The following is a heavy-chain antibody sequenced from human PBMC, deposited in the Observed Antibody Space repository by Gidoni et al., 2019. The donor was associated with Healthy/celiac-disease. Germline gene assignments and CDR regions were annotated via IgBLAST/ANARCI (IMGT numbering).Heavy chain of an antibody. Sequence: EVQLVESGGGLIQPGGSLRLSCAASGFTVSSNYMSWVRQAPGKGLEWVSVIYSGGSTYYADSVKGRFTISRDNSKNTLYLQMNSLRAEDTAVYYCARDRYSKLSYYYYGMDVWGQGTTVTVSS. D-gene: IGHD2-15*01. J-gene: IGHJ6*02. V-gene: IGHV3-53*01. CDR1: GFTVSSNY. CDR2: IYSGGST. CDR3: ARDRYSKLSYYYYGMDV.